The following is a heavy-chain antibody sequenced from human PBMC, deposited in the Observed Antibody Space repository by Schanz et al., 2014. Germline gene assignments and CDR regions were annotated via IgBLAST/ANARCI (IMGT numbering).Heavy chain of an antibody. D-gene: IGHD3-3*01. V-gene: IGHV1-2*06. CDR1: FLPFLFSH. Sequence: QVQLVQSGAEVKKPGASMKVSCKASFLPFLFSHVLHWVLPSPFQGLEWMGRISPNSGDTHSAQKFQGRVTMTWDRSISTANMELSRLRSDDTAVYYCARKGMPPIWSGYPYFFDFWGQGTLVTVSS. CDR2: ISPNSGDT. CDR3: ARKGMPPIWSGYPYFFDF. J-gene: IGHJ4*02.